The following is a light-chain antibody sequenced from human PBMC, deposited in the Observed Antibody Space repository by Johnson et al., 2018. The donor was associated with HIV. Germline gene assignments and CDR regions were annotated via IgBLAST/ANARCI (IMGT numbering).Light chain of an antibody. CDR3: GTWDRSLSAGGV. CDR1: SSNIGNNY. CDR2: DNN. V-gene: IGLV1-51*01. J-gene: IGLJ1*01. Sequence: QSVLTQPPSVSAAPGQKVTISCSGSSSNIGNNYVSWYQQLPGTAPKLLIYDNNKRPSGIPDRFSGSKSGTSATLGITVLQTGDEGDYYCGTWDRSLSAGGVFGTGTKVTVL.